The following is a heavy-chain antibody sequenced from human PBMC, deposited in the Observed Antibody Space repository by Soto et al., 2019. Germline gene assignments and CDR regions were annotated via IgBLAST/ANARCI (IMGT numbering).Heavy chain of an antibody. CDR2: LGVRST. CDR1: GFTFSNYA. CDR3: AKGLYDFWSGFDY. Sequence: EVQLLESGGGLVQPGGSLRLSCAASGFTFSNYAMSWVRQAPGMGLEWVSTLGVRSTYYADSVKGRFTISRDNSNNALYLQMNSLRVGDTAVYYCAKGLYDFWSGFDYWGQGTLVTVSS. D-gene: IGHD3-3*01. J-gene: IGHJ4*02. V-gene: IGHV3-23*01.